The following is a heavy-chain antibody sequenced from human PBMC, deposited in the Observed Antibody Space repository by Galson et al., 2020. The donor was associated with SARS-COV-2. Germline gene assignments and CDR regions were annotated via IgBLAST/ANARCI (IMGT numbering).Heavy chain of an antibody. CDR1: GFAFSSYW. CDR2: IQHNGGEK. CDR3: ARSTGSGWYDF. V-gene: IGHV3-7*01. D-gene: IGHD6-19*01. J-gene: IGHJ4*02. Sequence: GESLKISCAASGFAFSSYWMSWLRQAPGKGLEWVANIQHNGGEKYYLESVTGRFTISRDNARNSLSLQMDSLRVEDTAVYYCARSTGSGWYDFWCQGTLVIVSS.